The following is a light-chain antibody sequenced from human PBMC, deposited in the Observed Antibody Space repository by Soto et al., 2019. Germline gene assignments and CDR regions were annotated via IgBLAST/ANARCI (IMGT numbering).Light chain of an antibody. Sequence: SVLAQPASVSGSPGQSITISSSGTTSDVGGYKLVSWYQQHTAKAPKLLIYEGTQRPSGVSSRFSGSKSGNTASLTISGLQAEDEADYYCCSYASSSSYVCGTGTKVTV. J-gene: IGLJ1*01. CDR2: EGT. V-gene: IGLV2-23*01. CDR3: CSYASSSSYV. CDR1: TSDVGGYKL.